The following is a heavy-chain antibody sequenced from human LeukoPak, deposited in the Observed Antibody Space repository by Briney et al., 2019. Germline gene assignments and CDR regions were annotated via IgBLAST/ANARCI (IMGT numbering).Heavy chain of an antibody. V-gene: IGHV1-18*01. CDR2: ISADNGKT. D-gene: IGHD2-2*02. CDR3: ARDGLSYTNPNNWFDP. J-gene: IGHJ5*02. CDR1: GYTFSRYG. Sequence: ASVKVSCKASGYTFSRYGIIWVRQAPGQGLEWMGWISADNGKTKYAQKLQGRVTMTTDTSTTTAYMELRSLRSDDTAVYYCARDGLSYTNPNNWFDPWGQGTLVTVSS.